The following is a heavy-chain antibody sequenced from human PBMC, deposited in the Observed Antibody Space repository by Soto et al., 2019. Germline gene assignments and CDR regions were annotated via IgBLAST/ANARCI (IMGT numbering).Heavy chain of an antibody. J-gene: IGHJ6*02. CDR3: ARALWFGELLFGSYGMDV. CDR1: GYTFSSYY. V-gene: IGHV1-46*01. D-gene: IGHD3-10*01. Sequence: QVHLVQSGAEVKKPGASVNISCKASGYTFSSYYMNLVRQAPGQGLEWMGIINPSSGSTFYAQKCQGXVXXXSXXSTSTVYMELSSLRSEDTAVYYCARALWFGELLFGSYGMDVWGQGTTVTVSS. CDR2: INPSSGST.